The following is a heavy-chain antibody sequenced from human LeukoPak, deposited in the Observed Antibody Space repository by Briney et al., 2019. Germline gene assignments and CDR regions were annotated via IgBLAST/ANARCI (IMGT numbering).Heavy chain of an antibody. CDR3: AKGGYCTSTSCYTYMDV. Sequence: GGSLRLSCAASGFTFSTYEMNWVRQAPGKGLEWVSYISSSGSTIYYADSVKGRFTISRDNSKNSLYLQMNSLRAEDTALYYCAKGGYCTSTSCYTYMDVWGKGTTVTVSS. CDR1: GFTFSTYE. D-gene: IGHD2-2*02. CDR2: ISSSGSTI. V-gene: IGHV3-48*03. J-gene: IGHJ6*03.